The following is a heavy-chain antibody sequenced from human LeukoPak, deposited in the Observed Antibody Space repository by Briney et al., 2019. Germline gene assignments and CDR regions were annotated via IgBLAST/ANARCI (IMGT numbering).Heavy chain of an antibody. CDR1: GFTFTSYE. J-gene: IGHJ4*02. CDR3: ARATSFDY. CDR2: IPISGSTI. Sequence: GGSMRLSCAASGFTFTSYEMNWVRQAPGKGLEWVLYIPISGSTIYYADSVKGRFTISRDNAKNSLYLQMNSLTAEDTAVYYCARATSFDYWGQGTLATVSS. V-gene: IGHV3-48*03.